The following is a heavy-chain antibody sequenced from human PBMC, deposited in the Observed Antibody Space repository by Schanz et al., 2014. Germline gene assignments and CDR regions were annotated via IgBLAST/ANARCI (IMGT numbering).Heavy chain of an antibody. CDR3: ASGEARVTSSGVVIVPMNV. CDR2: IHTGSGNT. Sequence: QVQLVQSGAEVKKPGASVKVSCQASGYTFAGHAVHWVRQAPGQGPEWVGWIHTGSGNTKYSQKVEGRVTITRDTSASIVYMELSSLRSEDAAVFFCASGEARVTSSGVVIVPMNVWGKGTTVIVSP. V-gene: IGHV1-3*04. CDR1: GYTFAGHA. J-gene: IGHJ6*04. D-gene: IGHD3-3*01.